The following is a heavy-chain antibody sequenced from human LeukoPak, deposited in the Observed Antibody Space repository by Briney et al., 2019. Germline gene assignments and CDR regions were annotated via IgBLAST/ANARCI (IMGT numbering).Heavy chain of an antibody. CDR1: GGSISSYY. V-gene: IGHV4-59*01. Sequence: SETLSPTCTVSGGSISSYYWSWIRQPPGKGLEWIGYISYSGSTNYNPSLKSRVTISVDTSKNQFSLKLSSVTAADTAVYYCARSIVGATRAFDIWGQGTMVTASS. D-gene: IGHD1-26*01. J-gene: IGHJ3*02. CDR3: ARSIVGATRAFDI. CDR2: ISYSGST.